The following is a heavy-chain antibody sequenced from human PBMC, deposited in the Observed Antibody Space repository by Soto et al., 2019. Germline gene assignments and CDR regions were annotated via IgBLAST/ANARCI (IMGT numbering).Heavy chain of an antibody. V-gene: IGHV1-69*06. CDR1: GGTFSSYA. D-gene: IGHD1-26*01. CDR3: AREVGAIDNWFDP. Sequence: RASVKVSCKASGGTFSSYAISWVRQAPGQGLEWMGGIIPIFGTANYAQKFQGRVTITADKSTSTAYMELSSLRSEDTAVYYCAREVGAIDNWFDPWGQGTLVTVSS. J-gene: IGHJ5*02. CDR2: IIPIFGTA.